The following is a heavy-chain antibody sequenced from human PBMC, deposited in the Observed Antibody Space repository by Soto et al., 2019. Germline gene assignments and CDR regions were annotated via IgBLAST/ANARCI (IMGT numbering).Heavy chain of an antibody. CDR1: GGSISSSSCY. V-gene: IGHV4-39*01. D-gene: IGHD6-13*01. Sequence: SETLSLTCTVSGGSISSSSCYWGWIRQPPGKGLEWIGSIYYSGSTYYNPSLKSRVTISVDTSKNQFSLKLSSVTAADTAVYYCAQQLVRPYYFDYWGQGTLVTVSS. CDR2: IYYSGST. CDR3: AQQLVRPYYFDY. J-gene: IGHJ4*02.